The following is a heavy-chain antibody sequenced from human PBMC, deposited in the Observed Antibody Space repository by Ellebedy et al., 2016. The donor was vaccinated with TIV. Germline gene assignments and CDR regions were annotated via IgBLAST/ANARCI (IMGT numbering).Heavy chain of an antibody. J-gene: IGHJ6*02. V-gene: IGHV1-18*01. CDR2: TSGYNGNT. Sequence: AASVKVSCKASGYTFSSYGISWVRQAPGQGLEWMGWTSGYNGNTNYAQTLQGRVTMTTDTSTNTAYMEVRSLRSDDTAVYYCARDRMRGDPRASYYDGMDVWGQGTTVTVSS. D-gene: IGHD3-16*01. CDR1: GYTFSSYG. CDR3: ARDRMRGDPRASYYDGMDV.